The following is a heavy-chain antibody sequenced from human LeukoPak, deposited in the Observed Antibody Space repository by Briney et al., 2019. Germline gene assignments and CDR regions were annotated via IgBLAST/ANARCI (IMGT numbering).Heavy chain of an antibody. CDR1: GFTFSSYE. V-gene: IGHV3-48*03. Sequence: PGGSLRLSCAASGFTFSSYEMNWVRQAPGKGLEWVSYISSSGSTIYYADSVKGRFTISGDNAKNSLYLQMNSLRAEDTAVYYCARESDIVVVGNFDYWGQGTLVTVSS. CDR3: ARESDIVVVGNFDY. D-gene: IGHD2-15*01. CDR2: ISSSGSTI. J-gene: IGHJ4*02.